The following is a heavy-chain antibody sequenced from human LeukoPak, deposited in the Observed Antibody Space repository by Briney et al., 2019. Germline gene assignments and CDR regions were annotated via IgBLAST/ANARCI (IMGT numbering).Heavy chain of an antibody. J-gene: IGHJ6*03. V-gene: IGHV1-18*01. D-gene: IGHD2-15*01. CDR3: ARAVNYCSGGSCYYYYYCMDV. CDR1: GYTFTGYG. CDR2: ISAYNGNT. Sequence: ASVKVSCKASGYTFTGYGISWVRQAPGQGLEWMGWISAYNGNTNYAQKLQGRVTMTTDTSTSTAYMELRSLRSDDTAVYYCARAVNYCSGGSCYYYYYCMDVWGKGTTVTISS.